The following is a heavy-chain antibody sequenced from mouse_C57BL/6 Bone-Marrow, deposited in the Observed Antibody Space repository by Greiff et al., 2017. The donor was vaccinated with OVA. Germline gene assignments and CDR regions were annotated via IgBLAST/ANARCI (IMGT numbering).Heavy chain of an antibody. CDR2: IWSGGST. Sequence: VKVVESGPGLVQPSQSLSITCTVSGFSLTSYGVHWVRQSPGKGLEWLGVIWSGGSTDYNAAFISRLSISKDNSKSQVFFKMNSLQADDTAIYYCARNVVYYGSSFDYWGQGTTLTVSS. CDR3: ARNVVYYGSSFDY. J-gene: IGHJ2*01. V-gene: IGHV2-2*01. D-gene: IGHD1-1*01. CDR1: GFSLTSYG.